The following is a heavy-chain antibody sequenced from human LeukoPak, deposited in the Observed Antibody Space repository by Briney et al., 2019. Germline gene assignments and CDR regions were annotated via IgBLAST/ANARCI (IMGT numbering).Heavy chain of an antibody. D-gene: IGHD5/OR15-5a*01. CDR3: VRERYRVNDDAFYI. V-gene: IGHV3-21*01. CDR1: LVRLSRHS. J-gene: IGHJ3*02. Sequence: PGGCLRHSCVHPLVRLSRHSIYSVRQAPGKGLEWVSSISSRSSDIYYADSVKGRFIISRDNAKNSLYLQMNSLRAEDTAVYYCVRERYRVNDDAFYIWGQGTMVTVSS. CDR2: ISSRSSDI.